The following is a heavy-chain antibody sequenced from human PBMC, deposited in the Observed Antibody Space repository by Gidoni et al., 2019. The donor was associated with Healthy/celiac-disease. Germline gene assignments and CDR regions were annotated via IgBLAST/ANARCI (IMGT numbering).Heavy chain of an antibody. Sequence: QVQLQESGPGLVKPSETLSLTCTVSGGPISSYYWSWIRHPAGKGLEWIGRIYTSGSTNYNPSLKSRVTMSVDTSKNQFSLKLSSVTAADTAVYYCARAPTVVTPGGTWFDYWGQGTLVTVSS. J-gene: IGHJ4*02. CDR2: IYTSGST. CDR3: ARAPTVVTPGGTWFDY. CDR1: GGPISSYY. V-gene: IGHV4-4*07. D-gene: IGHD4-17*01.